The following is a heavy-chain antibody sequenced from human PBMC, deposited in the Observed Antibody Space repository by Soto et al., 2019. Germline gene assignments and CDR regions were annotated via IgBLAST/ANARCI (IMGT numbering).Heavy chain of an antibody. CDR1: GGSISSGGEY. J-gene: IGHJ6*02. CDR2: IYYSGST. CDR3: ALGPSGMDV. Sequence: CITGTVSGGSISSGGEYWCWSRQHPGKGLEWIGYIYYSGSTYYNPSLKSRVTISADKSISTAYLQWSSLKASDTAMYYCALGPSGMDVWGQGTTVTVSS. V-gene: IGHV4-31*09.